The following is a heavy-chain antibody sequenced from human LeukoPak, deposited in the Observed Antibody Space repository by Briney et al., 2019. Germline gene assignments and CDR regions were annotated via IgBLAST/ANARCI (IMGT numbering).Heavy chain of an antibody. CDR3: ATKQWLAPPPDS. V-gene: IGHV3-74*01. CDR1: GFTFSEYW. CDR2: INTDGTVT. J-gene: IGHJ4*02. Sequence: GSLRLSCAASGFTFSEYWMLWVRQAPGKGLESVSRINTDGTVTTYADSVKGRFTVSRDNADNTMFLQMNSVRDEDTAVYYCATKQWLAPPPDSWGQGTPVTVSS. D-gene: IGHD6-19*01.